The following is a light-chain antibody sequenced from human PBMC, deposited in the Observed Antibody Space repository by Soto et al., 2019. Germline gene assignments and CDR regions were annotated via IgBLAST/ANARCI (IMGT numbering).Light chain of an antibody. Sequence: EIVMTQSPASLSGSPGERATLSCRASQSVSSNLAWYQQKPGQAPRLLIYGASTRATGIPARFSGSGSGTEFTLTISSLQSEDFAVYYCQQYNNWPPRWTFGQGTKVDIK. V-gene: IGKV3-15*01. CDR3: QQYNNWPPRWT. CDR1: QSVSSN. CDR2: GAS. J-gene: IGKJ1*01.